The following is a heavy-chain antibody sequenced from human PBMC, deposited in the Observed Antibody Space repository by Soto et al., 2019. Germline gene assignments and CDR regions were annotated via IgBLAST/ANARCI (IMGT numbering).Heavy chain of an antibody. CDR1: GGTFSSYA. D-gene: IGHD3-22*01. CDR2: IIPIFGTA. Sequence: ASVKVSCKDSGGTFSSYAISWVRQAPGQGLEWMGGIIPIFGTANYAQKFQGRVTITADKLTSTAYMELSSLRSEDTAVYYCARAANKIPMIVGGMDVWGQGTTDNVSS. V-gene: IGHV1-69*06. J-gene: IGHJ6*02. CDR3: ARAANKIPMIVGGMDV.